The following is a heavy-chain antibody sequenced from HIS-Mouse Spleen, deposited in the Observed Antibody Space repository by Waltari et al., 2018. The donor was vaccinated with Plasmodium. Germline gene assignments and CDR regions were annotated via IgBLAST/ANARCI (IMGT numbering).Heavy chain of an antibody. V-gene: IGHV3-7*01. J-gene: IGHJ2*01. D-gene: IGHD6-13*01. Sequence: ELQLVESGGGLVQPGGSLILSCAASGFTFSSSWMSWVRQAPGKGLEWVANIKQDGSEKYYVDSVKGRFTISRDNAKNSLYLQMNSLRAEDTAVYYCASSWYWYFDLWGRGTLVTVSS. CDR3: ASSWYWYFDL. CDR2: IKQDGSEK. CDR1: GFTFSSSW.